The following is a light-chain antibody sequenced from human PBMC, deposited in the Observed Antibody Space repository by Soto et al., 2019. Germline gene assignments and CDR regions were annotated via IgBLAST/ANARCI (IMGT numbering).Light chain of an antibody. V-gene: IGLV2-8*01. Sequence: QSALTQPPSASGSPGQSVTISCTGTSSNVGGYNYVSWYQQHPGKAPKLMISEVSKRPSGVPDRCSGSKSGNTASLTVSGLQAEDEADYYCTSYAGTNYVFGTGTKLTVL. CDR2: EVS. CDR3: TSYAGTNYV. CDR1: SSNVGGYNY. J-gene: IGLJ1*01.